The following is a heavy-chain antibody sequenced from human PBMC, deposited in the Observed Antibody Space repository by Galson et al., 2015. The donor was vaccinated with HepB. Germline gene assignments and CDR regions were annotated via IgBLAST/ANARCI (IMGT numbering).Heavy chain of an antibody. CDR3: ARSDEPWAYYYYGMDV. D-gene: IGHD1-26*01. Sequence: CAISGDSVSSNSAAWNWIRQSPSRGLEWLGRTYYRSKWYNDYAVSVKSRITINPDTSKNQFSLQLNSVTPEDTAVYYCARSDEPWAYYYYGMDVWGQGTTVTVSS. V-gene: IGHV6-1*01. CDR1: GDSVSSNSAA. CDR2: TYYRSKWYN. J-gene: IGHJ6*02.